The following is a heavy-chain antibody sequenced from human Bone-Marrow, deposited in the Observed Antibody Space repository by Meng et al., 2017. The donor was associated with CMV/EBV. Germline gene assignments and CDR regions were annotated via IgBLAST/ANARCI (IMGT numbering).Heavy chain of an antibody. CDR1: GGTFSSYA. Sequence: ASVKETCKASGGTFSSYAISWVRQAPGQGLEWMGIINPSGGSTSYAQKFQGRVTMTRDTSTSTVYMELSSLRSEDTAVYYCARVGFWSGYQGMDVWGQGTTVTVSS. D-gene: IGHD3-3*01. J-gene: IGHJ6*02. CDR3: ARVGFWSGYQGMDV. V-gene: IGHV1-46*01. CDR2: INPSGGST.